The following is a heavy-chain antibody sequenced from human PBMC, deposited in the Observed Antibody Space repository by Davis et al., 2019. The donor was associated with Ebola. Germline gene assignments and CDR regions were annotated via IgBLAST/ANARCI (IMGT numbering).Heavy chain of an antibody. CDR3: ARDTGYCSGGSCYSSAFDI. D-gene: IGHD2-15*01. V-gene: IGHV1-46*01. CDR1: GYTFTSYY. J-gene: IGHJ3*02. Sequence: AASVTVSCKASGYTFTSYYMHWVRQAPGQGLEWMGIINPSGGSTSYAQKFQGRVTMTRDTSTSTVYMELSSLRSEDTAVYYCARDTGYCSGGSCYSSAFDIWGQGTMVTVSS. CDR2: INPSGGST.